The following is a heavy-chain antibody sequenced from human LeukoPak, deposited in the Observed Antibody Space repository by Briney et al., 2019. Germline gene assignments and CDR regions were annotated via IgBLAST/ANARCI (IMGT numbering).Heavy chain of an antibody. Sequence: SETLSLTCAVYGGSFSGYYWSWLRQPPGKGLEWIGEINDIGNANYDPSLRSRVTISVDTSKNQFSLSLTSATAADTAVYFCARLGSVGYYNYQYMDIWGNGTTVTVSS. CDR1: GGSFSGYY. V-gene: IGHV4-34*01. D-gene: IGHD3-10*01. CDR3: ARLGSVGYYNYQYMDI. J-gene: IGHJ6*03. CDR2: INDIGNA.